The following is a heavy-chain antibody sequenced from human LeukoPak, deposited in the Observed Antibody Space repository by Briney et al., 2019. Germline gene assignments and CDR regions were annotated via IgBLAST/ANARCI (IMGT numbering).Heavy chain of an antibody. J-gene: IGHJ6*03. CDR3: AKALEYSSSFYYYYYMDV. V-gene: IGHV3-21*01. CDR2: ISSSSSYI. CDR1: GFTFSSYS. D-gene: IGHD6-6*01. Sequence: GGSLRLSCAASGFTFSSYSMNWVRQAPGRGLEWVSSISSSSSYIYYADSEKGRFTISRDNSKNTLYLQMNSLRAEDTAVYYCAKALEYSSSFYYYYYMDVWGKGTTVTVSS.